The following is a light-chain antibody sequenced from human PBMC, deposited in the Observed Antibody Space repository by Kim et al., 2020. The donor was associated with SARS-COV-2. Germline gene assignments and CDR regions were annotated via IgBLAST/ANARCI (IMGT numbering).Light chain of an antibody. J-gene: IGKJ1*01. V-gene: IGKV3-20*01. CDR1: QTVSRSY. Sequence: IVLTQPPGTLSLSPGERATLSCRASQTVSRSYLAWYQQKPGQAPRLLIHGASNRATGIPDRFSGSESGTDFTLTISGLDPEDFAVYYCQQYADPPLTFGQGTKVDIK. CDR2: GAS. CDR3: QQYADPPLT.